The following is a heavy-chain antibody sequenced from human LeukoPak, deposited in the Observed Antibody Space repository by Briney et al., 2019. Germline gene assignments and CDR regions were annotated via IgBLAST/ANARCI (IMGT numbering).Heavy chain of an antibody. CDR2: IRPGDNRM. J-gene: IGHJ4*02. V-gene: IGHV1-46*01. CDR1: GYSFTAYY. Sequence: ASVKVSCKASGYSFTAYYIQWVRLAPGQGPEWMGTIRPGDNRMTYAQKFQGRVTMTRDMSTTTGYLELSSLRSEDTAVCYCVRERSGGTYDYWGQGTLVTVSS. CDR3: VRERSGGTYDY. D-gene: IGHD3-16*01.